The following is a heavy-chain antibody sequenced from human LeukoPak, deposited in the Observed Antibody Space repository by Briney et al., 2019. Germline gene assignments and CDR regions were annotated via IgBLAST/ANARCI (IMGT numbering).Heavy chain of an antibody. D-gene: IGHD3-10*01. Sequence: SETLSLTCTVSGGCISSYYWSWIRQPPGKGLEWIGYIYYSGSTNYNPSLTSRVTISVDTSKNQFSLKLSSVTAADTAVYYCARDQRSLFDVWGQGSLVIVSS. V-gene: IGHV4-59*12. CDR1: GGCISSYY. J-gene: IGHJ4*02. CDR3: ARDQRSLFDV. CDR2: IYYSGST.